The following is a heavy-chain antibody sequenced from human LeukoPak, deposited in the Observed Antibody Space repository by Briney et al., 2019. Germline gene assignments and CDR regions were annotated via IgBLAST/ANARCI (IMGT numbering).Heavy chain of an antibody. CDR3: ASGGIYYGAAFDF. J-gene: IGHJ4*02. Sequence: GGSLRLSCAASGFTLSSYWMSWVRQAPGKGLEWVSAISGSGGSTYYADSVKGRFTISRDNSKNSLYLQMNSLRAEDTALYYCASGGIYYGAAFDFWGQGSLVTVSA. CDR1: GFTLSSYW. CDR2: ISGSGGST. D-gene: IGHD1-26*01. V-gene: IGHV3-23*01.